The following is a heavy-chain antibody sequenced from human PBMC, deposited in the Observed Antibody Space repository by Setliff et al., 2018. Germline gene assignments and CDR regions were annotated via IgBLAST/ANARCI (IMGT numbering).Heavy chain of an antibody. CDR3: ARARYCSGGSCYWTWFGP. CDR2: INHSGIT. V-gene: IGHV4-34*01. CDR1: GGSFSGYY. Sequence: SETLSLTCAVYGGSFSGYYWSWIRQPPGKGLEWIGEINHSGITNYNPSLKSRVSISLDTSKSQFSLRLSSLTAADTAVYYCARARYCSGGSCYWTWFGPWGQGTLVTVSS. D-gene: IGHD2-15*01. J-gene: IGHJ5*02.